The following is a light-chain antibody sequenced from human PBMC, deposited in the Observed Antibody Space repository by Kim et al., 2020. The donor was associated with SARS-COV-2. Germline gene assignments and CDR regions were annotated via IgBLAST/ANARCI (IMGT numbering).Light chain of an antibody. V-gene: IGLV3-19*01. J-gene: IGLJ2*01. Sequence: LGQKIRITCQGDSLRSYYASWYQQKPGQAPVLVIYGKDNRPSGIPDRFSGSSSGNTASLTITGTQAEDEADYYCNSRDTSDNHLVVFGGGTQLTVL. CDR2: GKD. CDR1: SLRSYY. CDR3: NSRDTSDNHLVV.